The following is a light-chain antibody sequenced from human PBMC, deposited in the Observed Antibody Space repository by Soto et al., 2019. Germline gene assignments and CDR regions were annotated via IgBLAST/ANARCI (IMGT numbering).Light chain of an antibody. Sequence: ESVLTQSPGTLSLSPGERATLSCRASQSVTSTYLAWYQQKPGQAPRLLIYGASSRATGIPDRFSGSGSGTDFTLTISRLEPEDFAVYYCQQYNYWPPYTFGQGTNLEFK. CDR1: QSVTSTY. CDR2: GAS. V-gene: IGKV3-20*01. J-gene: IGKJ2*01. CDR3: QQYNYWPPYT.